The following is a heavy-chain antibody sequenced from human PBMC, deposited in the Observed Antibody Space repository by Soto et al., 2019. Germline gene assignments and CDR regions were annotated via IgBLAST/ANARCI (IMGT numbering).Heavy chain of an antibody. CDR1: GYTFTSYG. Sequence: ASVKVSCKASGYTFTSYGISWVRQAPGQGLEWMGWINPNSGGTKYVQKFQGRVTMTRDTSISTVYLELSRLRSDDTAVYYCARGWGIAAPGPNWFDPWGQGTLVTVSS. CDR2: INPNSGGT. D-gene: IGHD6-13*01. V-gene: IGHV1-2*02. J-gene: IGHJ5*02. CDR3: ARGWGIAAPGPNWFDP.